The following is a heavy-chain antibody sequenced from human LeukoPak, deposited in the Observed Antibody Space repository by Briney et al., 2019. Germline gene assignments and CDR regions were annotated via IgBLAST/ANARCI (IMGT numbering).Heavy chain of an antibody. Sequence: GGSLRLSCAASGFTFSSYGMSWVRQAPGKGLEWVSAISGSGGSTHYADSVKGRFTISRDNSKNTLYLQMNSLRAEDTAVYYCARDHHASGSYPNPWGQGTLVTVSS. V-gene: IGHV3-23*01. D-gene: IGHD3-10*01. J-gene: IGHJ5*02. CDR1: GFTFSSYG. CDR2: ISGSGGST. CDR3: ARDHHASGSYPNP.